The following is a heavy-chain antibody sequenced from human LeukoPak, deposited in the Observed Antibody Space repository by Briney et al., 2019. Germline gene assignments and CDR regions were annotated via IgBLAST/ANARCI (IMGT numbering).Heavy chain of an antibody. Sequence: SETLSLTCTVSGGSISSSSYYWGWIRQPPGKGLEWIGSIYYSGSTYYNPSLKSRVTISVDTSKNQFSLKLSSVTAADTAVYYCARDTYYGSGSYLGFFDYWGQGTLVTVSS. D-gene: IGHD3-10*01. CDR1: GGSISSSSYY. V-gene: IGHV4-39*07. CDR2: IYYSGST. J-gene: IGHJ4*02. CDR3: ARDTYYGSGSYLGFFDY.